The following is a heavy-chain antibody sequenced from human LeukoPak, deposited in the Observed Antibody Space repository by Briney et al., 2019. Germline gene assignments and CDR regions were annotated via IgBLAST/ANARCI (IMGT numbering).Heavy chain of an antibody. D-gene: IGHD1-26*01. V-gene: IGHV4-39*01. CDR1: GVSINSSSYY. Sequence: SETLSLTCTVSGVSINSSSYYWGWTRQPPSEGLEWIVSIYYSESTYYNPSLKSRVTISVDTSKNQFSLNLSSVTAADTSVYYCTRREGWDAPFDYWGQGTLVTVSS. CDR2: IYYSEST. J-gene: IGHJ4*02. CDR3: TRREGWDAPFDY.